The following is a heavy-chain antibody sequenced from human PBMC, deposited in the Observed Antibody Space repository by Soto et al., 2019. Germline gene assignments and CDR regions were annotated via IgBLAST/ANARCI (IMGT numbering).Heavy chain of an antibody. CDR2: IYYSGST. Sequence: SETLSLTCTVSGGSISSSSYYWGWIRQPPGKGLEWIGSIYYSGSTYYNPSLKSRVTISVDTSKNQFSLKLSSVTAADTAVYYCARSTSLFWSGYYYFDYWGQGTLVTVSS. CDR3: ARSTSLFWSGYYYFDY. V-gene: IGHV4-39*01. CDR1: GGSISSSSYY. D-gene: IGHD3-3*01. J-gene: IGHJ4*02.